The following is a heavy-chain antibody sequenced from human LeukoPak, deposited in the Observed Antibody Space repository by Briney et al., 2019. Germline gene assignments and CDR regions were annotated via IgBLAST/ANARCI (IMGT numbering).Heavy chain of an antibody. CDR2: IYTSGST. CDR1: GGSISSYY. V-gene: IGHV4-4*07. Sequence: SETLSLTCTVSGGSISSYYWSWIRQPAGKGLERIGRIYTSGSTNYNPSLKSRVTMSVDTSKNQFSLKLSSVTAADTAVYYCASGQLLITESPFDYWGQGTLVTVSS. J-gene: IGHJ4*02. D-gene: IGHD3-22*01. CDR3: ASGQLLITESPFDY.